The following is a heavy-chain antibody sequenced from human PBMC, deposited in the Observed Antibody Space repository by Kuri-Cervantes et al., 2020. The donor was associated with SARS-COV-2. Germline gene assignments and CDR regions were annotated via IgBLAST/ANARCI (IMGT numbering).Heavy chain of an antibody. CDR3: ARAQYYGSGSYLGYWFDP. V-gene: IGHV3-11*06. J-gene: IGHJ5*02. D-gene: IGHD3-10*01. CDR1: GFTVSSNY. Sequence: SLKISCAASGFTVSSNYMSWVRQAPGKGLEWVSYISSSNSYTNYADSVKGRFTISRDNAKNSLYLQMNSLRAEDTAVYYCARAQYYGSGSYLGYWFDPWGQGTLVTCYS. CDR2: ISSSNSYT.